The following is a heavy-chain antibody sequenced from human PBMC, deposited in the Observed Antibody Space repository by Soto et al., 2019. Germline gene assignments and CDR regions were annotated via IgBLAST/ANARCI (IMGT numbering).Heavy chain of an antibody. D-gene: IGHD3-3*01. CDR2: ISYDGSNK. CDR1: GFTFSSYG. CDR3: ARDSHPGDFWSGSTANYYFDY. J-gene: IGHJ4*02. Sequence: GGSLRLSCAASGFTFSSYGMHWVRQAPGKGLEWVAVISYDGSNKYCADSVKGRFTISRDNSKNTLYLQMNSLRAEGTAVYYCARDSHPGDFWSGSTANYYFDYWGRGTLVPVSS. V-gene: IGHV3-30*03.